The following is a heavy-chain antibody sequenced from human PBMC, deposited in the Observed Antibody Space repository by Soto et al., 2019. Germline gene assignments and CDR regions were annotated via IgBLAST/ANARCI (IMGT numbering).Heavy chain of an antibody. V-gene: IGHV3-15*01. J-gene: IGHJ3*02. Sequence: GGSLRLSCAASGFTFSNAWMSWVRQAPGKGLAWVGRIKSKTDGGTTDYAAPVKGRFTISRDDSKNTLYLQMNSLKTEDTAVYYCTTEFWNYAFDIWGQGTMVTVSS. D-gene: IGHD1-7*01. CDR3: TTEFWNYAFDI. CDR2: IKSKTDGGTT. CDR1: GFTFSNAW.